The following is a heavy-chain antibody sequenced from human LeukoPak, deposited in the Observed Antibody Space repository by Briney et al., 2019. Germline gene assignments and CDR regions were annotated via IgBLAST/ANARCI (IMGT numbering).Heavy chain of an antibody. Sequence: PSETLSLTCAVCGGSISSGGYSWSWIRQPPGKGLEWIGYMYHSGTTHYNPSLKSRVTISVDRSKNQFSLKLSSVTAADTAVYYCVRGYYYDSSGYWVRAFDIWGQGTMVTVSS. D-gene: IGHD3-22*01. J-gene: IGHJ3*02. CDR2: MYHSGTT. CDR3: VRGYYYDSSGYWVRAFDI. CDR1: GGSISSGGYS. V-gene: IGHV4-30-2*01.